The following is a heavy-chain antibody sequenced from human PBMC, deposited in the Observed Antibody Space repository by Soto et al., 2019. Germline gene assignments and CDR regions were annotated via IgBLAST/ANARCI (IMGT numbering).Heavy chain of an antibody. J-gene: IGHJ4*02. V-gene: IGHV1-18*01. Sequence: ASVKVSCKASGYTFTSYGISWVRQAPGQGLEWMGWISAYNGNTNYAQKLQGRVTMTTDTSTSTAYMELRSLRSDDTAVYYCARENRGYSYGDTGDYWGQGTLVTVSS. CDR3: ARENRGYSYGDTGDY. CDR1: GYTFTSYG. CDR2: ISAYNGNT. D-gene: IGHD5-18*01.